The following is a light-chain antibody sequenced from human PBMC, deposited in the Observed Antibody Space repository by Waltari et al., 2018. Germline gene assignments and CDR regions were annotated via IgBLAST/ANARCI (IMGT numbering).Light chain of an antibody. CDR1: QSVVYSDGNTY. CDR2: KVS. V-gene: IGKV2-30*01. CDR3: MQGSNWPYT. J-gene: IGKJ2*01. Sequence: DVVMTQSPMTLPVTLGQPASISCRSSQSVVYSDGNTYLNWFHQRPGQSPRRLIYKVSNRDSGVPDRFSGSGSGTDFTLKISRVEAGDVGVYYCMQGSNWPYTFGQGTKLEIK.